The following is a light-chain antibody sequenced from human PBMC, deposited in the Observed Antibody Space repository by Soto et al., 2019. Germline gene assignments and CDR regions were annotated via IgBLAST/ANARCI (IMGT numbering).Light chain of an antibody. Sequence: QSALTQPPSESGSPGQSVTISCTGTSSDVGGYNYVSWYQQHPGKAPKLMMYEVSKWPSGIPDRFSDSKSGNTASLTVSGLQVENEADYFCISYAGSNNYAFGSGTKLTV. CDR1: SSDVGGYNY. CDR2: EVS. J-gene: IGLJ1*01. V-gene: IGLV2-8*01. CDR3: ISYAGSNNYA.